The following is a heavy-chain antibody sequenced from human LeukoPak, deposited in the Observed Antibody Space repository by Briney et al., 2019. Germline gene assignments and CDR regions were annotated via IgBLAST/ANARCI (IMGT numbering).Heavy chain of an antibody. J-gene: IGHJ6*03. V-gene: IGHV4-39*07. Sequence: PSETLSLTCTVSGGSISSSSYYWGWIRQPPGKGLEWIGSIYYSGSTYYNPSLKSRVTISVDTSKNQFSLKLSSVTAADTAVYYCARDRGSSSVGYYYMDVWGKGTTVTVSS. CDR2: IYYSGST. CDR1: GGSISSSSYY. CDR3: ARDRGSSSVGYYYMDV. D-gene: IGHD6-6*01.